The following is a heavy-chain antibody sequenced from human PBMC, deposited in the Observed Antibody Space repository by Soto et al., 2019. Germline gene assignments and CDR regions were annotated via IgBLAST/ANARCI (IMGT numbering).Heavy chain of an antibody. V-gene: IGHV3-74*01. CDR2: INSDGSST. J-gene: IGHJ4*02. Sequence: GSLRLSCAASGFTFSSYWMHWVRQAPGKGLVWVSRINSDGSSTSYADSVKGRFTISRDNAKNTLYLQMNSLRAEDTAVYYCARNYYDSSGYYSVFDYWGQGTLVTVSS. CDR1: GFTFSSYW. D-gene: IGHD3-22*01. CDR3: ARNYYDSSGYYSVFDY.